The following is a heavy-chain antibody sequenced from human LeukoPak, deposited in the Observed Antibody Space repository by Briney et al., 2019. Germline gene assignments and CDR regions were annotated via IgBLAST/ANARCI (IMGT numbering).Heavy chain of an antibody. D-gene: IGHD2-2*03. CDR2: MKPNDGNT. Sequence: ASVKVSCKASGYTFTSRNINWVRQAIGQGLEWMGWMKPNDGNTGYAQKLKGRVTMTGNTPISTAYLELRNLRSEDTAVYYCATMDVDGRGSDWFDTWGQGTLVIVSS. CDR3: ATMDVDGRGSDWFDT. J-gene: IGHJ5*02. CDR1: GYTFTSRN. V-gene: IGHV1-8*01.